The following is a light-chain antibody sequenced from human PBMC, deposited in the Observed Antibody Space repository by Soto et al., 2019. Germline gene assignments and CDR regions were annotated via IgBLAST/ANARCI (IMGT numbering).Light chain of an antibody. J-gene: IGLJ3*02. CDR3: LSLYGVANLWV. Sequence: QTVVTQEPSLTVSPGGTVTLTCASNTGAVTSDYYATWFQQKPGQAPRSLIYSTSNKHSWTPARFSGSLLGDRAALTLSGGQPEDEADYYCLSLYGVANLWVFGGGTKLTVL. CDR2: STS. CDR1: TGAVTSDYY. V-gene: IGLV7-43*01.